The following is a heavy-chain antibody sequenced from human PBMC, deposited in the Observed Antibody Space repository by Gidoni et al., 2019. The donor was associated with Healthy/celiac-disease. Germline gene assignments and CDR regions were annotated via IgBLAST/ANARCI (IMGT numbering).Heavy chain of an antibody. Sequence: QVTLKESGPVLVKPTETLTLTCTVAGFSLSTARMGVSWVRQPPGKALEWLAHIFSNDEKSYRTSLKSRLTISKDTSKSQVVLTMPNMDPVNTATYYCARITVTRGFDPWGQGTLVTVSS. J-gene: IGHJ5*02. CDR1: GFSLSTARMG. D-gene: IGHD4-17*01. CDR2: IFSNDEK. CDR3: ARITVTRGFDP. V-gene: IGHV2-26*01.